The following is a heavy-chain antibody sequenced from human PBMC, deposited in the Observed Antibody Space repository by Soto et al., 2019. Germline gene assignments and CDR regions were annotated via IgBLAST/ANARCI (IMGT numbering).Heavy chain of an antibody. J-gene: IGHJ4*02. Sequence: GGSLRLSCATSGFSFSSYAMSWVRQAPGKGLEWVSSFGGSGGSVYYADSAKGRFTISRDNSKNTLYLEMNSLRADDTAVYYCAKTSQAPSGYYREGFFDYWGQGTLVTVSS. D-gene: IGHD3-3*01. CDR1: GFSFSSYA. V-gene: IGHV3-23*01. CDR3: AKTSQAPSGYYREGFFDY. CDR2: FGGSGGSV.